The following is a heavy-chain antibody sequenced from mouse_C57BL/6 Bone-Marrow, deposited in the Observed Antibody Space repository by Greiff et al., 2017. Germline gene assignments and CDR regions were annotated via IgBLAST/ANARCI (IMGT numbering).Heavy chain of an antibody. D-gene: IGHD1-1*01. CDR2: LRSKSSNYAT. V-gene: IGHV10-3*01. Sequence: EVMLVESGGGLVQPKGSLKLSCAASGFTFNTYAMHWVRQAPGKGLEWVARLRSKSSNYATYYADSVKDRFTISRDDSQSMLYLQMNNLKTEDTAMYYCGRDGGSSYGYYAMDYWGQGTSVTVSS. CDR1: GFTFNTYA. CDR3: GRDGGSSYGYYAMDY. J-gene: IGHJ4*01.